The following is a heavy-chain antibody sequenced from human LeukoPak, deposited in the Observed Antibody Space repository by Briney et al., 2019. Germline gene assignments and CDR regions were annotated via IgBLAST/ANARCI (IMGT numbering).Heavy chain of an antibody. Sequence: ASVKVSCKAPGYAFTSYDINWVRQATGQGLEWMGWMNPNSGNTGYAQKFQGRVTMTRNTSISTAYMELSSLRSEDTAVYYCARVGVEGASCYDYWGQGTLVTVSS. V-gene: IGHV1-8*01. CDR2: MNPNSGNT. CDR3: ARVGVEGASCYDY. J-gene: IGHJ4*02. CDR1: GYAFTSYD. D-gene: IGHD2-2*01.